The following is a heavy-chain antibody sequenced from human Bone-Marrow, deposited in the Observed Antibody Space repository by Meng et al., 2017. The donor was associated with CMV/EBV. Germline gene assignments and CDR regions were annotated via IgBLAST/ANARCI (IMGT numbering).Heavy chain of an antibody. D-gene: IGHD3-3*01. CDR1: RFTFSSYW. CDR3: ARVAYDFWSGCGY. J-gene: IGHJ4*02. CDR2: TKQDGSEK. V-gene: IGHV3-7*04. Sequence: GESLKISCAASRFTFSSYWMSWVRQTPGKGLEWVANTKQDGSEKYYVDSVKGRFTISRDNSKNTLYLQMNSLRTEDTALYYCARVAYDFWSGCGYWGQGTLVTVSS.